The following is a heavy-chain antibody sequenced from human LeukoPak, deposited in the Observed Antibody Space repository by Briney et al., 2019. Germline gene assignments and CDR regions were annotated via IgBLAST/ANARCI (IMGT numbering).Heavy chain of an antibody. CDR3: ARVGFGYCGGDCYAFDI. D-gene: IGHD2-21*01. CDR1: GYIFTSYD. Sequence: GASVKVSCKASGYIFTSYDINWVRQATGQGLEWMGWMNPNSGNTGYAQKFQGRVTITRNTSISTAYMELSSLRSEDTAVYYCARVGFGYCGGDCYAFDIWGQGTMVTVSS. J-gene: IGHJ3*02. V-gene: IGHV1-8*03. CDR2: MNPNSGNT.